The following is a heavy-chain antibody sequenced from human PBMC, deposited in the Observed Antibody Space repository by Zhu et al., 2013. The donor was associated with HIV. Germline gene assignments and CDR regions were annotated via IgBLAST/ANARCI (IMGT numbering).Heavy chain of an antibody. CDR1: GGTFSNYA. CDR3: ARDRYYNLRGYYYESAD. CDR2: ISPIFGTT. J-gene: IGHJ4*02. V-gene: IGHV1-69*06. D-gene: IGHD3-22*01. Sequence: QVQLVQSGAEVKKPGSSVRVSCKASGGTFSNYAVSWVRQAPGQGLEWMGGISPIFGTTDYAQKFQGRVTITADRSTSTAYLELRSLRSDDTAVYYCARDRYYNLRGYYYESADWGQGTLVTVSS.